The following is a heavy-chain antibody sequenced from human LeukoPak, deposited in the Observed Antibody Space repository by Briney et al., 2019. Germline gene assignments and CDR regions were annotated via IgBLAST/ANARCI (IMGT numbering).Heavy chain of an antibody. V-gene: IGHV1-58*02. Sequence: GASVKVSCKASGFTFSNSAMQWVRQARGQRLEWIGGIIVGSGKTHYAQNIQERVTITRDISTNTAYMELSSLRSEDTAVYYCAAELYSGSYGRCCSFAFWGQGTQVTVSS. CDR3: AAELYSGSYGRCCSFAF. CDR2: IIVGSGKT. J-gene: IGHJ4*02. CDR1: GFTFSNSA. D-gene: IGHD1-26*01.